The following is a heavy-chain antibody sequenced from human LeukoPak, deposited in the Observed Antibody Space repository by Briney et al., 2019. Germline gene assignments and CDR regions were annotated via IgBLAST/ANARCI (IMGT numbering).Heavy chain of an antibody. CDR3: ARASQWLAFDN. J-gene: IGHJ4*02. Sequence: GGSLRLSCAASRFTVTSNYMSWVRQTPGKGLEWVSVIYNGGSTNYADSVKGRFTISRDNSKNTLYLQMNSLRAEDTAVYFCARASQWLAFDNWGQGTLVTVSS. V-gene: IGHV3-66*01. CDR2: IYNGGST. CDR1: RFTVTSNY. D-gene: IGHD6-19*01.